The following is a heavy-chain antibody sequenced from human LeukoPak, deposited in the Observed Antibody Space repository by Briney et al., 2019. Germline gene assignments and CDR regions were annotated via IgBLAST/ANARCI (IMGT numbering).Heavy chain of an antibody. D-gene: IGHD4-23*01. CDR1: GYTFRNNG. CDR3: ARGGVTSVVDV. Sequence: ASVKVSCKTSGYTFRNNGITWVRQIPGQGLEWMGWISPYNGNTNYAQKLQGRVTMTTDTSTSTAYMELRSLTSDDTAVCYCARGGVTSVVDVWGKGTTVTVSS. J-gene: IGHJ6*04. V-gene: IGHV1-18*01. CDR2: ISPYNGNT.